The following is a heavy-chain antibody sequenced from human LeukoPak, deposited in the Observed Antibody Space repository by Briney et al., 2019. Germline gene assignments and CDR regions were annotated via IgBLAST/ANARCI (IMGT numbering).Heavy chain of an antibody. D-gene: IGHD1-26*01. V-gene: IGHV4-39*07. CDR1: GGSISSSSYY. Sequence: PSETLSLTCTVSGGSISSSSYYWGWIRQPPGKGLEWIGSIYYSGSTYYNPSLKSRVTISVDTSKNQFSLKLSSVTAADTAVYYCARDRWELTPWAFDIWGQGTMVTASS. J-gene: IGHJ3*02. CDR3: ARDRWELTPWAFDI. CDR2: IYYSGST.